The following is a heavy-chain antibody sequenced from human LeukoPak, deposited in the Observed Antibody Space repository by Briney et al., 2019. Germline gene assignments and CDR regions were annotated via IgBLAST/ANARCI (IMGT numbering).Heavy chain of an antibody. J-gene: IGHJ4*02. Sequence: SETLSLTCTVPGGSISSGGYYWSWIRQHPGKGLEWIGYIYYSGSTYYNPSLKSRVTISVDTSKNQFSLKLSSVTAADTAVYYCARDASGYSSSWSRGALDYWGQGTLVTVSS. D-gene: IGHD6-13*01. CDR2: IYYSGST. CDR3: ARDASGYSSSWSRGALDY. V-gene: IGHV4-31*03. CDR1: GGSISSGGYY.